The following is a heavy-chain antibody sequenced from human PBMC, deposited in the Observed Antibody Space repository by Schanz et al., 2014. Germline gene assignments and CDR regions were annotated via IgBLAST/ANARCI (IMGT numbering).Heavy chain of an antibody. V-gene: IGHV3-48*01. CDR3: ARDGDFDY. CDR1: GITFSGYS. CDR2: ISGSSSTK. Sequence: EVHLLESGGGLVQPGGSLRLSCAASGITFSGYSMNWVRQAPGKGLEWVSYISGSSSTKYYADSVKGRFTISRDNSKNTLFLQMSSLRAEDTAVYYCARDGDFDYWGQGTLVTVSS. J-gene: IGHJ4*02.